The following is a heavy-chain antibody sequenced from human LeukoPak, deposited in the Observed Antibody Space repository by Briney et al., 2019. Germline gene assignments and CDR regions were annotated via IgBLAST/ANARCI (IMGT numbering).Heavy chain of an antibody. J-gene: IGHJ4*02. CDR2: IGSSSYI. Sequence: PGGSLRLSCAASGFTFSSYSMNWVRQAPGKGLEWVSSIGSSSYIYYADSVKGRFTISRDNAKNSLYLQMNRLRAEDTAVYYCARDYDYGDYAVYWGQGTLVTVSS. CDR3: ARDYDYGDYAVY. CDR1: GFTFSSYS. D-gene: IGHD4-17*01. V-gene: IGHV3-21*01.